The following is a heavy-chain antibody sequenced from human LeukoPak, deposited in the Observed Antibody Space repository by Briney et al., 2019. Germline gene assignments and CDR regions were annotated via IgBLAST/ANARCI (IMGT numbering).Heavy chain of an antibody. CDR3: AREGSGMDV. Sequence: SETLSLTCTASGGFSSSHYWSWVRQPPGKGLEWIGHIRDIGDTNYNPSLGGRATLSIDTSKNQFSLRLRSVTAADTAVYYCAREGSGMDVWGQGTTVTVSS. CDR1: GGFSSSHY. CDR2: IRDIGDT. J-gene: IGHJ6*02. V-gene: IGHV4-59*11.